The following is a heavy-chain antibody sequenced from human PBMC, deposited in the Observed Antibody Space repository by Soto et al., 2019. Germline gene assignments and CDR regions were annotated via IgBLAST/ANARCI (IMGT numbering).Heavy chain of an antibody. J-gene: IGHJ6*02. CDR3: ARVELDVTSYYYYYGMDV. CDR2: IYYSGST. Sequence: PSETLSLTCTVSGGSISSSSYYWGWIRQPPGKGLEWIGSIYYSGSTYYNPSLKSRVTISVDTSKNQFSLKLSSVTAADTAVYYCARVELDVTSYYYYYGMDVWGQGTTVTVSS. V-gene: IGHV4-39*01. D-gene: IGHD1-1*01. CDR1: GGSISSSSYY.